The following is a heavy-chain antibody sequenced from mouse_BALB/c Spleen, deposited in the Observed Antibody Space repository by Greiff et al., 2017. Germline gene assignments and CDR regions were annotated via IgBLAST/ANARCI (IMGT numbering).Heavy chain of an antibody. CDR2: INPSSGYT. D-gene: IGHD2-1*01. V-gene: IGHV1-4*01. Sequence: QVQLKESGAELARPGASVKMSCKASGYTFTSYTMHWVKQRPGQGLEWIGYINPSSGYTNYNQKFKDKATLTADKSSSTAYMQLSSLTSEDSAVYYCARREKGNYYAMDYWGQGTSVTVSS. CDR1: GYTFTSYT. CDR3: ARREKGNYYAMDY. J-gene: IGHJ4*01.